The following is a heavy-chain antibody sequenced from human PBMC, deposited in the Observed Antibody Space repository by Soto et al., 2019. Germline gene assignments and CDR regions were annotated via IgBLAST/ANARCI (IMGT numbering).Heavy chain of an antibody. Sequence: QVQLVESGGGVVQPGRSLRLSCAASGFTFSSFGMHWVRQAPGKGLEWVAVIWKDGSNKYYAESVKGRFTISRDNSKNTQYLQRNSLRTEYTAVYYCARDLGSAAAGAGGYYWGQGTLVTLSA. J-gene: IGHJ4*02. CDR1: GFTFSSFG. V-gene: IGHV3-33*01. CDR3: ARDLGSAAAGAGGYY. D-gene: IGHD6-13*01. CDR2: IWKDGSNK.